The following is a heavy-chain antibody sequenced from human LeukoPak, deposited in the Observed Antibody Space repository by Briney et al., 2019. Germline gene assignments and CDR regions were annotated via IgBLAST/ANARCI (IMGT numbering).Heavy chain of an antibody. D-gene: IGHD6-13*01. CDR2: IYYSGST. Sequence: SETLSLTCTVSGGSISSSSYYWGWIRQAPGKGLEWIGSIYYSGSTYYNPSLKSRVTISVDTSKNQFSLKLSSVTAADTAVYYCARDDAGDSSSWFDCWGQGTLVTVSS. J-gene: IGHJ4*02. CDR1: GGSISSSSYY. V-gene: IGHV4-39*07. CDR3: ARDDAGDSSSWFDC.